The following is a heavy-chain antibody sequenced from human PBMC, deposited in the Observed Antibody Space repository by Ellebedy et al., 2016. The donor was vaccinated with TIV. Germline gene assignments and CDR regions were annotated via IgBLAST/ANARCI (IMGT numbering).Heavy chain of an antibody. CDR1: GYTFTGYF. J-gene: IGHJ4*02. CDR2: MHPESGDK. V-gene: IGHV1-2*02. Sequence: ASVKVSCXASGYTFTGYFMHWLRQAPGQGLEWMGWMHPESGDKHYAQKFQGRVTMTRDTSVSTAYMELTSLRFDDTAVYFCATETWYYAYWGQGTLITVSS. CDR3: ATETWYYAY. D-gene: IGHD3-10*01.